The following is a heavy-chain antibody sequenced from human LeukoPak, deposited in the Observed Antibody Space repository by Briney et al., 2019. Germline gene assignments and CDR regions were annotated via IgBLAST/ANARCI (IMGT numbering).Heavy chain of an antibody. CDR2: INPNSGGT. Sequence: ASVKVSCKASGYTFTGYYMHWVRQAPGQGLEWRGWINPNSGGTNYAQKFQGRVTMTRDTSISTAYMELSRLRSDDTAVYYCATPRGTAMVTASFDYWGQGTLITVSS. CDR1: GYTFTGYY. J-gene: IGHJ4*02. V-gene: IGHV1-2*02. D-gene: IGHD5-18*01. CDR3: ATPRGTAMVTASFDY.